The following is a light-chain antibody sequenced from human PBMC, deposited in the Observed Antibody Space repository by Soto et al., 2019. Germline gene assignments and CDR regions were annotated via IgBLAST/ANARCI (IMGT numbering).Light chain of an antibody. V-gene: IGLV2-14*01. CDR2: DVT. J-gene: IGLJ1*01. CDR1: SSDVGGFEY. CDR3: GSITRSTTSV. Sequence: QSALSQPASVSGSPGQSITISCTGTSSDVGGFEYVSWYQHQPGKAPKLIIYDVTKRPSGVSNRFSASKSGNTASLTISGIQAEDEGDYYCGSITRSTTSVFGTGTKVTGL.